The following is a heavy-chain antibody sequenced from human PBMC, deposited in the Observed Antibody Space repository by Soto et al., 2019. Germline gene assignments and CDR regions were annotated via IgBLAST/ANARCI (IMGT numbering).Heavy chain of an antibody. J-gene: IGHJ4*02. D-gene: IGHD6-19*01. CDR1: GASISSSDYF. CDR2: TYDSGNT. Sequence: SETLSLTCSVSGASISSSDYFWAWIRQAPGKGLEWIATTYDSGNTYYSPSVMGRVTISVDTSKDHFSLRLTSVTAADTAVYYCARHTSGWHYYDYWGQGTPVTVSS. V-gene: IGHV4-39*01. CDR3: ARHTSGWHYYDY.